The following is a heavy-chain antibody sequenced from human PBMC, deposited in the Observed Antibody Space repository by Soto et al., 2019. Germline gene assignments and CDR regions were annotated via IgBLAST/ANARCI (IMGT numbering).Heavy chain of an antibody. CDR1: GYSFTSYN. CDR3: ARAPRPAAIAVLDH. CDR2: VNPSNGDA. J-gene: IGHJ4*02. V-gene: IGHV1-8*01. Sequence: QVQLEQSGTEVKEPGASVKVSCKASGYSFTSYNIHWVRQTTGQGLEWMGWVNPSNGDAGLAQRFQGIGTLSSDTSVTTEFVEVSSLAPEDAAIYFCARAPRPAAIAVLDHWGQGTLVSVSS. D-gene: IGHD2-2*01.